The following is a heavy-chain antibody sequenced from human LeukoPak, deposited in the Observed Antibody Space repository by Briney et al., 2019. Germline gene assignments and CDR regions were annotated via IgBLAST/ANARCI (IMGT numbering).Heavy chain of an antibody. D-gene: IGHD1-7*01. Sequence: SETLSLTCTVSGGSISSYYWSWIRQPAGKARECIVRIYTRGSTNYNPSLKSRVTMSVDTSKNQFSLKLSSVTAADTAVYYCARDTGTTVLDAFDIWGQGTMVTVSS. CDR2: IYTRGST. V-gene: IGHV4-4*07. CDR1: GGSISSYY. CDR3: ARDTGTTVLDAFDI. J-gene: IGHJ3*02.